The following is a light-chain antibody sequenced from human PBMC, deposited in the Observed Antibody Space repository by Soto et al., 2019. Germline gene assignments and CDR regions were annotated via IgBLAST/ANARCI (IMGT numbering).Light chain of an antibody. V-gene: IGLV3-21*02. CDR2: DDS. CDR1: NIGIKN. CDR3: QVWDSNGDHPI. Sequence: SYELTQSPSVSVAPGQTARITCGGNNIGIKNVHWYQQKPGQAPVLVVYDDSGRPSGIPERFSGSNSDNTATLTISRVEAGDEADYYCQVWDSNGDHPIFGGGTKVTVL. J-gene: IGLJ2*01.